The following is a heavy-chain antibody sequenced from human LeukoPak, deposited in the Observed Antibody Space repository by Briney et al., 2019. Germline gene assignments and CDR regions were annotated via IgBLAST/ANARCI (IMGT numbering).Heavy chain of an antibody. D-gene: IGHD6-13*01. J-gene: IGHJ4*02. CDR3: ARAPIAAAFDY. Sequence: SETLSLTCTVSGGSISSGSYYWSWIRQPAGKGLERIGRIYTSGSTNYNPSLKSRVTISVDTSKNQFSLKLSSVTAADTAVYYCARAPIAAAFDYWGQGTLVTVSS. CDR1: GGSISSGSYY. V-gene: IGHV4-61*02. CDR2: IYTSGST.